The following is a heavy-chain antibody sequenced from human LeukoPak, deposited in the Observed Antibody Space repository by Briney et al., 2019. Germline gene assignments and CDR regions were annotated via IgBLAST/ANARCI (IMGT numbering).Heavy chain of an antibody. J-gene: IGHJ3*02. D-gene: IGHD1-26*01. CDR2: IYYSGST. CDR3: ARDRVGGATAAFDI. CDR1: GGSISSYY. Sequence: SETLSLTCTVSGGSISSYYWSWVRQPPGKGLEWIGFIYYSGSTNYNPSLKSRVAISVDRSKNQFSLKLSSVAAADTAVYYCARDRVGGATAAFDIWGQGTMVTASS. V-gene: IGHV4-59*13.